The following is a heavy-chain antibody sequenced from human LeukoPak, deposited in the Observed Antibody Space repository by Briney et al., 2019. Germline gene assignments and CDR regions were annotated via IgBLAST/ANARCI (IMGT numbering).Heavy chain of an antibody. CDR3: AKASMAGNWFDP. V-gene: IGHV3-23*01. CDR2: ISGSGGST. Sequence: GGSLRLSCAASGFTFSSYAMSWVRQAPGKGLEWVSAISGSGGSTYYADSVKGRFTISRDNSKSTLYLQMDSLRAEDTAVYYCAKASMAGNWFDPWGQGTLVTVS. D-gene: IGHD5-24*01. J-gene: IGHJ5*02. CDR1: GFTFSSYA.